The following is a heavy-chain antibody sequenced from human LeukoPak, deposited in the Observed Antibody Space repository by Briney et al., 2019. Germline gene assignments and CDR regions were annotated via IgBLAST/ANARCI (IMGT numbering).Heavy chain of an antibody. J-gene: IGHJ4*02. CDR1: GGSFSGYY. V-gene: IGHV4-34*01. D-gene: IGHD4-11*01. CDR3: ARGRYKLLTSNFYYFDY. Sequence: SETLSLTCAVYGGSFSGYYWSWIRQPPGKGLEWIGEINHSGSTNYNASLKSRVTISVDTSKNQFSLKLSSVTAADTAVYYCARGRYKLLTSNFYYFDYWGQGTLVTVSS. CDR2: INHSGST.